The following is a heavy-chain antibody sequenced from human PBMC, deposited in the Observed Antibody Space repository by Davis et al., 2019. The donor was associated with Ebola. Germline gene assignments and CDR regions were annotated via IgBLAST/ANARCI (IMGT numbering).Heavy chain of an antibody. CDR3: ARSQLIFSYYYYGMDV. CDR2: INHSGST. CDR1: GGSFSGYY. V-gene: IGHV4-34*01. J-gene: IGHJ6*02. D-gene: IGHD3-3*02. Sequence: MPSETLSLTCAVYGGSFSGYYWSWIRQPPGKGLEWIGEINHSGSTNYNPSLKSRVTISVDTSKNQFSLKLSSVTAADTAVYYCARSQLIFSYYYYGMDVWGQGNTVTVSS.